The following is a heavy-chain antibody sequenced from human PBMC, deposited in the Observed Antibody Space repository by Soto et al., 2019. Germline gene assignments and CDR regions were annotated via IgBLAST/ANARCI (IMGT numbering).Heavy chain of an antibody. V-gene: IGHV4-31*03. Sequence: QVQLQESGPGLVKPSQTLSLTCTVSGGSISSGGYYWSWIRQHPGKGLEWIGYIYYSGSTYYNPSLKSRATITVDTSKNQFSLKLSSVTAADTAVYYCARVKKYWDSSGNWFDPWGQGTLVTVSS. D-gene: IGHD3-22*01. CDR1: GGSISSGGYY. J-gene: IGHJ5*02. CDR3: ARVKKYWDSSGNWFDP. CDR2: IYYSGST.